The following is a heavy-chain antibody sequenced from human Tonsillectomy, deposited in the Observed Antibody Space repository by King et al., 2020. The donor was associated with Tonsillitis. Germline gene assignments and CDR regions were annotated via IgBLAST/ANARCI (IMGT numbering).Heavy chain of an antibody. CDR1: GFTFSSYA. V-gene: IGHV3-30*04. D-gene: IGHD5-24*01. Sequence: VQLVESGGGVVQPGRSLRLSCAASGFTFSSYAMHWVRQAPGKGLEWVAVISYDGSNKYYADSVKGRFTISRDNSKNTLYLQMNSLRAADTAVYYCVSPVEMATTRKHWGQGTLVTVSS. J-gene: IGHJ1*01. CDR3: VSPVEMATTRKH. CDR2: ISYDGSNK.